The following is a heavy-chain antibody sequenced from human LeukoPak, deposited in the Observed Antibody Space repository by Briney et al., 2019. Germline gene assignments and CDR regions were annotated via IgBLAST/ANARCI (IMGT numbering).Heavy chain of an antibody. CDR3: ARSLGEAGTFDY. D-gene: IGHD6-19*01. J-gene: IGHJ4*02. CDR2: IIPIFGTA. Sequence: SVKVSCKASGGTFSSYAISWVRQAPGQGLEWMGGIIPIFGTANYAQKFQGRVTITADESTSTAYMELSSLRSEDAAVYYCARSLGEAGTFDYWGQGTLVTVSS. V-gene: IGHV1-69*13. CDR1: GGTFSSYA.